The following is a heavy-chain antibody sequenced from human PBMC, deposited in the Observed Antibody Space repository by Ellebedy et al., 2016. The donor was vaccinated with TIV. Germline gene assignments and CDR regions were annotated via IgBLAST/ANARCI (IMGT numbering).Heavy chain of an antibody. V-gene: IGHV3-23*01. J-gene: IGHJ4*02. CDR1: GFTFDNFA. D-gene: IGHD3-10*01. CDR2: ITGSGDRT. Sequence: GESLKIYCATSGFTFDNFAMRWFRQAPGKGLEWVSAITGSGDRTFYADSVKGRFTVSRDTSKNTRYLQMNSLRAEDTAIYYCAKDSGKYGWNSEYWGQGTQVTVSS. CDR3: AKDSGKYGWNSEY.